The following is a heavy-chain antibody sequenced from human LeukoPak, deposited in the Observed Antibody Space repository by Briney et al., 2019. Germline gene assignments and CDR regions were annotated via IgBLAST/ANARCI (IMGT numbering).Heavy chain of an antibody. CDR1: GFTFSTYA. Sequence: GESLRLSCAASGFTFSTYAMTWVRQAPGKGLEWVSSITGNGGRTYYADFVKGRFTISRDNSKNTLYLQMNSLRAEDTAVYYCAYSSRLYFDYWGQGTLVTVSS. CDR2: ITGNGGRT. CDR3: AYSSRLYFDY. D-gene: IGHD6-13*01. V-gene: IGHV3-23*01. J-gene: IGHJ4*02.